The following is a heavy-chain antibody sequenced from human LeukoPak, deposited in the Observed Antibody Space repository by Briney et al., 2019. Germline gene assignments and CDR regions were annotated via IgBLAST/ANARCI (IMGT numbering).Heavy chain of an antibody. D-gene: IGHD6-13*01. J-gene: IGHJ5*02. V-gene: IGHV1-2*06. Sequence: GASVKVSCKASGYTFTGYYMHWVRQAPGQGLEWMGRINPNSGGTNYAQKFQGRVTMTRDTSISTAYMELSRLRSDDTAVYYCARDESQQLALDNWFDPWGQGTLVTVSS. CDR2: INPNSGGT. CDR1: GYTFTGYY. CDR3: ARDESQQLALDNWFDP.